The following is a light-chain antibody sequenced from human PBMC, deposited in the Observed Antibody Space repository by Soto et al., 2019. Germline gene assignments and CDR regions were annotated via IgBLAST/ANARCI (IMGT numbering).Light chain of an antibody. CDR1: QSIGSF. CDR3: QQCYMGWT. CDR2: DAS. V-gene: IGKV1-5*01. J-gene: IGKJ1*01. Sequence: DIQMTQSPSTMSASVAARVTITCRTKQSIGSFLAWYQHQPGKAPKLLIYDASSLESGVPSRFSGTGSGTEFTSSITSLQPEDFSTYYCQQCYMGWTFGQGTKVDIK.